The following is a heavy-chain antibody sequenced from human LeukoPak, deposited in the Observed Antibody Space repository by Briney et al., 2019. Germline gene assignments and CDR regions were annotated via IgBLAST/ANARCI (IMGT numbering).Heavy chain of an antibody. V-gene: IGHV4-31*03. J-gene: IGHJ4*02. Sequence: SETLSLTCTVSGRSISSGVYYWTWIRQHPGKGLEWIRYIYCSGSTYYSPSLKSRVTISVDTSNNQFSLKLTSVTAADTAVYYCARDRIVAARTYYIDYWGQGTLVTVS. D-gene: IGHD6-13*01. CDR1: GRSISSGVYY. CDR3: ARDRIVAARTYYIDY. CDR2: IYCSGST.